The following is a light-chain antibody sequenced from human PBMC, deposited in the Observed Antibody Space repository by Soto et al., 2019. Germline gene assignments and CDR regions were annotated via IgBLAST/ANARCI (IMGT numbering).Light chain of an antibody. CDR3: QQSGFSPPT. V-gene: IGKV3-20*01. CDR1: QSLSPHS. Sequence: EIVMTQSPATLSLSPGERATLSCRASQSLSPHSIACYQQPPGPPPPLLIYGPSGTATGIPDRFSGSGSGKDFPLTIGRLEPEDFVVYFCQQSGFSPPTFGQGTKVDI. J-gene: IGKJ1*01. CDR2: GPS.